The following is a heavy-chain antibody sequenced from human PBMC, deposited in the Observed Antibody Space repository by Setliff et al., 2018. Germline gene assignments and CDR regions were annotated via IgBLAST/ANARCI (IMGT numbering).Heavy chain of an antibody. Sequence: ASVKVSCKASGYTFTRYAMNWVRQAPGQGLEWMGWINTNTGNPTYAQGFTGRFVFSLDTSVSTAYLQISSLKAEDTAVYYCARDSSGWSGFARLVGVYYYYMDVWGKGTTVTVSS. J-gene: IGHJ6*03. V-gene: IGHV7-4-1*02. D-gene: IGHD6-19*01. CDR3: ARDSSGWSGFARLVGVYYYYMDV. CDR2: INTNTGNP. CDR1: GYTFTRYA.